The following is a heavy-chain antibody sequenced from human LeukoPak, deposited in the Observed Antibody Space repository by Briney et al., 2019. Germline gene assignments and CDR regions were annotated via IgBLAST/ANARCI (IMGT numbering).Heavy chain of an antibody. Sequence: SETLSLTCTVSGGSISSYYWSWIRQPPGKGLEWIGYIYYSGSTNYNPSLKSRVTISVDTSKNQFSLTLSSVTAADTAVYYCARWDKSLSYFAQGGRGPLVTVSS. J-gene: IGHJ4*02. CDR1: GGSISSYY. CDR3: ARWDKSLSYFAQ. V-gene: IGHV4-59*01. CDR2: IYYSGST. D-gene: IGHD1-26*01.